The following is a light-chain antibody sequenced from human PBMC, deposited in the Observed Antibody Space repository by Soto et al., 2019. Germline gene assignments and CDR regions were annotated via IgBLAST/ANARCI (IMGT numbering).Light chain of an antibody. J-gene: IGKJ2*01. Sequence: EIVLTQSPATLSLSPGERATLSCRARQSVSSYLAWYQQKPGQAPRLLIYDASNRATGIPARFSGSGSGTDLTLTISSLEPEDFAVYYFQQRSNWPPKYTFGQGTKLEIK. V-gene: IGKV3-11*01. CDR2: DAS. CDR1: QSVSSY. CDR3: QQRSNWPPKYT.